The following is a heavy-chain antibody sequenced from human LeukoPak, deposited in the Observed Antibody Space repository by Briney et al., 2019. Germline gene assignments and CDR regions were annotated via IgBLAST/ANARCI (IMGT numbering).Heavy chain of an antibody. D-gene: IGHD1-20*01. CDR2: IYYSGST. V-gene: IGHV4-31*03. Sequence: SQTLSLTCTVSGGSISSGGYYWSWIRQHPGKGLEWIGYIYYSGSTYYNPSLESRVTISVDTSKNQFSLRLSSVTAADTAVYYCARGPLITGTHWVDYYYGMDVWGQGTTVTVSS. J-gene: IGHJ6*02. CDR3: ARGPLITGTHWVDYYYGMDV. CDR1: GGSISSGGYY.